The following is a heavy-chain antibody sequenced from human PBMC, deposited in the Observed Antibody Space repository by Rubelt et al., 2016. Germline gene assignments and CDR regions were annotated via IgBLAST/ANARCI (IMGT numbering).Heavy chain of an antibody. J-gene: IGHJ3*01. CDR2: ISSSNSYI. CDR3: ARGEIYGYDAFDL. V-gene: IGHV3-21*01. Sequence: RGRSLRLSCAASGFAFSTYGMHWVRQAPGKGLEWVSSISSSNSYIYYADSLKGRFTISRDNAKNSLYLQMNGLRAEDTAVYYCARGEIYGYDAFDLWGQGTMVTVSS. D-gene: IGHD5-18*01. CDR1: GFAFSTYG.